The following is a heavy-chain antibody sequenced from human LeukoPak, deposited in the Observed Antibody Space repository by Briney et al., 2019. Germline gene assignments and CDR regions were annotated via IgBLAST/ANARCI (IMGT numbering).Heavy chain of an antibody. Sequence: SQTLSLTCAISGDIVSSNSAAWNWIRQSPSRGPEWLGRTFYRSKWYNDYAVSVKSRITIDPDTSKNQFSLQLNSVTPEDTAVYYCARAPAGSSWPANFDCWGQGTLVTVSS. V-gene: IGHV6-1*01. D-gene: IGHD6-13*01. CDR3: ARAPAGSSWPANFDC. CDR2: TFYRSKWYN. J-gene: IGHJ4*02. CDR1: GDIVSSNSAA.